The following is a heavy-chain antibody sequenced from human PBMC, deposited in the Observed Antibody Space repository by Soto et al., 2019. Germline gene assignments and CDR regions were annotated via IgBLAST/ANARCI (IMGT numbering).Heavy chain of an antibody. CDR2: INHSGST. V-gene: IGHV4-34*01. CDR3: ARGLTYDFWSGYYPYGMDV. CDR1: GGSFSGYY. D-gene: IGHD3-3*01. J-gene: IGHJ6*02. Sequence: SETLYLTCAVYGGSFSGYYWSWIRQPPGKGLEWIGEINHSGSTNYNPSLKSRVTISVDTSKNQFSLKLSSVTAADTAVYYCARGLTYDFWSGYYPYGMDVWGQGTTVTVSS.